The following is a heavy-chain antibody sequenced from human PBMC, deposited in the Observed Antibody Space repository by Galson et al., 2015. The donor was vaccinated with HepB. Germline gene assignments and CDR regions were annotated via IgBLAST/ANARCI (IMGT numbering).Heavy chain of an antibody. J-gene: IGHJ3*01. CDR3: AHRNGDYVEGAFDF. CDR1: GLSLRTNGVG. Sequence: PALVKPTQTLTLTCTLSGLSLRTNGVGVGWIRQPPGKALEWLALIFWDDDKRYSPSLKNRLTITKDTSRNQVVLTMTNMEPVDTATYYCAHRNGDYVEGAFDFWGQGTMVTVSS. V-gene: IGHV2-5*02. D-gene: IGHD4-17*01. CDR2: IFWDDDK.